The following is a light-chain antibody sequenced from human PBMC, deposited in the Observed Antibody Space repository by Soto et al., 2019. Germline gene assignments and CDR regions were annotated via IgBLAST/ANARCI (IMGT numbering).Light chain of an antibody. CDR2: DVS. CDR3: SSYTGSSTYV. CDR1: SSDVGGYKY. V-gene: IGLV2-14*03. J-gene: IGLJ1*01. Sequence: QSVLTQPASVSGSPGQSITISCTGTSSDVGGYKYVSWYQQHPGKAPKLMIYDVSNRPSGVSNRFSGSKSDNTASLTISGLQAEDEADYYCSSYTGSSTYVFGTGTKVTVL.